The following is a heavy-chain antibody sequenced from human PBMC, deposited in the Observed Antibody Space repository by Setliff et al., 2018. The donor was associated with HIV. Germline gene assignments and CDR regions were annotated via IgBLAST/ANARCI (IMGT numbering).Heavy chain of an antibody. V-gene: IGHV5-10-1*01. CDR2: IDPGDSYT. Sequence: GESLKISCMGFGYSFTNYWIAWARQMPGKGLEWMGRIDPGDSYTNYSPSFQGHVTISADKSISTAYLQWSSLKASDTAMYYCARYYGDYPDYWGQGTLVTVSS. J-gene: IGHJ4*02. D-gene: IGHD4-17*01. CDR3: ARYYGDYPDY. CDR1: GYSFTNYW.